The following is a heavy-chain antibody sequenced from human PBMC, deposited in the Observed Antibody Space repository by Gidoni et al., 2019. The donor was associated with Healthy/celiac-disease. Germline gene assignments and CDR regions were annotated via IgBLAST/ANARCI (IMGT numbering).Heavy chain of an antibody. Sequence: EVQLGESGGGLVKPGGYLRRSCAASGFTFSSCSMHGVRQAPGKGLEWVSSISSSSSYIDYADSVKGRFTISRDNAKNSLYLQMNSLRAEDTAVYYCARDPHYYDSSGYYYVDAFDIWGQGTMVTVSS. CDR1: GFTFSSCS. CDR3: ARDPHYYDSSGYYYVDAFDI. D-gene: IGHD3-22*01. J-gene: IGHJ3*02. V-gene: IGHV3-21*01. CDR2: ISSSSSYI.